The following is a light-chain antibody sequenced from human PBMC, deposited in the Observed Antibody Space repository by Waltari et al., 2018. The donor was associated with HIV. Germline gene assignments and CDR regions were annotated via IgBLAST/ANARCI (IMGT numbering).Light chain of an antibody. Sequence: QSALTQPRSVSGSPGQSITISCTGTSSDIGGYKYVSWFQQHPDKAPKLIIYEVSNRPSEIANRFSGSKSGNTASLTISELQAEDEADYYCSSFTGTTALVFGGGTKLTVL. V-gene: IGLV2-14*01. CDR3: SSFTGTTALV. CDR2: EVS. J-gene: IGLJ3*02. CDR1: SSDIGGYKY.